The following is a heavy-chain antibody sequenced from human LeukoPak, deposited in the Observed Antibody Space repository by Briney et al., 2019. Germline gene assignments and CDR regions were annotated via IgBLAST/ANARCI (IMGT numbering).Heavy chain of an antibody. D-gene: IGHD2-8*01. CDR3: VTPVPHCTNGVCFS. Sequence: PGGSLRLSCAASGFTFSKAWMSWVRQAPGKGLEWVGRITSKTDGGTTDYAAPVKGRFTISRDDSKNTLYLQMNSLKTDDTAMYYCVTPVPHCTNGVCFSWGQGTLVTVSS. CDR1: GFTFSKAW. J-gene: IGHJ5*02. CDR2: ITSKTDGGTT. V-gene: IGHV3-15*01.